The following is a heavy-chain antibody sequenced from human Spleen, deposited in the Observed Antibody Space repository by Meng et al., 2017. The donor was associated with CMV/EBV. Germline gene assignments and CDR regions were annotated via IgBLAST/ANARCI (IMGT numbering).Heavy chain of an antibody. CDR1: GFSFSDFY. D-gene: IGHD2-15*01. Sequence: GESLKISCAASGFSFSDFYMSWIRQAPGKGLEWISHIDTSGRTMYSADSVKGRFTFSRDNAKSSLYLQMNSLRADDTAVYYCVRTLASVPRAQIAAFGGQGTLVTVSS. J-gene: IGHJ4*02. CDR3: VRTLASVPRAQIAAF. CDR2: IDTSGRTM. V-gene: IGHV3-11*04.